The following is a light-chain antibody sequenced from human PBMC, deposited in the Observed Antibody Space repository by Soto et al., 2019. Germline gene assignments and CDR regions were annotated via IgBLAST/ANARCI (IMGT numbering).Light chain of an antibody. Sequence: QTVVTQEPSLTVSPGGTVTLTCASSTGAVTSAFYPNWFQQKPGQAPTSLIYTASNRHSWTPARFSGSLLGGKATLTLSDVQPEDEADYYCLLYFGGTQLIFGEGTKLTVL. V-gene: IGLV7-43*01. CDR3: LLYFGGTQLI. CDR2: TAS. CDR1: TGAVTSAFY. J-gene: IGLJ2*01.